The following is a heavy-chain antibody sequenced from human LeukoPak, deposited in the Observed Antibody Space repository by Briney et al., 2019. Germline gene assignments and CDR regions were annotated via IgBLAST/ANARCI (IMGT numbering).Heavy chain of an antibody. Sequence: SETLSLTCTVSGYSISSGYYWGWTRQPPGKGLEWIGSIYHSGSTYYNPSLKSRVTISVDTSKNQFSLKLSSVTAADTAVYYCARIVGATSENWGQGTLVTVSS. CDR1: GYSISSGYY. CDR3: ARIVGATSEN. CDR2: IYHSGST. J-gene: IGHJ4*01. V-gene: IGHV4-38-2*02. D-gene: IGHD1-26*01.